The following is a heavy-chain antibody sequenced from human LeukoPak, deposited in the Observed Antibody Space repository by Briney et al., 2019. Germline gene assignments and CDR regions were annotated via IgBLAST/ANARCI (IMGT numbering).Heavy chain of an antibody. V-gene: IGHV3-23*01. CDR3: ARESGGLDY. CDR2: ISAGGDHT. J-gene: IGHJ4*01. Sequence: GGSLRPSCTASGFTFSFHAMSWVRQAPGKGLEWVSMISAGGDHTYYADYAKGRHTISRDQSMNTLHLEMNSLRVEDTAVYYCARESGGLDYWGHGTLVTVSS. D-gene: IGHD2-15*01. CDR1: GFTFSFHA.